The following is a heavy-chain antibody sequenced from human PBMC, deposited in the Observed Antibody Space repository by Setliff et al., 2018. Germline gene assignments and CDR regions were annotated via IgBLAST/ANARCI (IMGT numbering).Heavy chain of an antibody. J-gene: IGHJ6*02. V-gene: IGHV4-59*01. Sequence: LSLTCTVSGGSLTNRYWSWIRQPPGKGLEWIGYIYYTGNTNYNPSLNSRVTISVDTSRNQVSLKLNSATAADTAVYYCARDRTAYNYGMDVWGQGTTVTVSS. D-gene: IGHD2-21*01. CDR1: GGSLTNRY. CDR3: ARDRTAYNYGMDV. CDR2: IYYTGNT.